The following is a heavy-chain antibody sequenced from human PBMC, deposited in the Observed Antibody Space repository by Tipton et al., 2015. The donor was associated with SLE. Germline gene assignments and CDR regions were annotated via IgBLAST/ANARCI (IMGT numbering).Heavy chain of an antibody. Sequence: TLSLTCSVSGVSINAYYWSWIRQSPGKGLECIGYIYYSGDTNYNPSLKSRVTMSLDTSNNQFSLKLSSVSAADTAVYYCAREFLNPVTTVHYYFDLWGRGTLVTVSS. V-gene: IGHV4-59*01. CDR2: IYYSGDT. CDR1: GVSINAYY. J-gene: IGHJ2*01. CDR3: AREFLNPVTTVHYYFDL. D-gene: IGHD4-11*01.